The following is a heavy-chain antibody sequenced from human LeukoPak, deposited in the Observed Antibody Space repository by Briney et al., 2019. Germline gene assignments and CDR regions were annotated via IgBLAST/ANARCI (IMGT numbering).Heavy chain of an antibody. CDR3: ARDRRRIAAAGNNWFDP. D-gene: IGHD6-13*01. V-gene: IGHV7-4-1*02. Sequence: ASVKVSCKASGYTFTSYAMNWVRQAPGQGLERMGWINTNTGNPTYAQGFTGRFVFSLDTSVSTAYLQISSLKAEDTAVYYCARDRRRIAAAGNNWFDPWGQGTLVTVSS. J-gene: IGHJ5*02. CDR2: INTNTGNP. CDR1: GYTFTSYA.